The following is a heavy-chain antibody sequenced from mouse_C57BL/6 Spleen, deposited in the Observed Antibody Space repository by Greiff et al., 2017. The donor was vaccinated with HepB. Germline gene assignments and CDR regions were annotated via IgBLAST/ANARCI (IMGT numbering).Heavy chain of an antibody. V-gene: IGHV1-52*01. CDR1: GYTFTSYW. CDR3: ARLEYYGSSWFAY. D-gene: IGHD1-1*01. Sequence: QVQLQQPGAELVRPGSSVKLSCKASGYTFTSYWMHWVKQRPIQGLEWIGNIDPSDSETHYNQKFKDKATLTVDKSSSTAYMQLSSLTSEDSAVYYCARLEYYGSSWFAYWGQGTLVTVSA. CDR2: IDPSDSET. J-gene: IGHJ3*01.